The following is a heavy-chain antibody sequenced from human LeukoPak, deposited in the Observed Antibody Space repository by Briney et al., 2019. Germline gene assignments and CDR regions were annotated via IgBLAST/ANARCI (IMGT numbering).Heavy chain of an antibody. CDR3: AREPISGYDLFDY. D-gene: IGHD5-12*01. J-gene: IGHJ4*02. Sequence: QTLSLXCTVSGGSISSGGYYWSWIRQHPGKGLEWIGYIYYSGSTYYNPSLKSRVTISVDTSKNQFSLKLSSVTAADTAVYCCAREPISGYDLFDYWGQGTLVTVSS. CDR1: GGSISSGGYY. CDR2: IYYSGST. V-gene: IGHV4-31*03.